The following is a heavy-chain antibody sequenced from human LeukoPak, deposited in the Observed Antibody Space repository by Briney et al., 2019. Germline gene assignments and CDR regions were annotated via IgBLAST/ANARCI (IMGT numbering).Heavy chain of an antibody. CDR1: GGSISSYY. Sequence: SSETLSLTCTVSGGSISSYYWSWIRQPPGKGLEWIGYIYYSGSTNYNPSLKSRVTISVDTSKNQFCLKLSSVTAADTAVYYCARSGYSGYDIDYWGQGTLVTVSS. D-gene: IGHD5-12*01. CDR3: ARSGYSGYDIDY. J-gene: IGHJ4*02. CDR2: IYYSGST. V-gene: IGHV4-59*01.